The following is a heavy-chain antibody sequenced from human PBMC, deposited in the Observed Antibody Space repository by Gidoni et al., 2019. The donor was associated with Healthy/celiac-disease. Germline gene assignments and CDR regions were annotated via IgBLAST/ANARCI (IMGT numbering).Heavy chain of an antibody. CDR2: TRNKANSYTT. D-gene: IGHD1-26*01. J-gene: IGHJ3*02. CDR3: ASYSGSYQDAFDI. V-gene: IGHV3-72*01. CDR1: GFTFSDHY. Sequence: EVQLVESGGGLVQPGGSLRLSCAASGFTFSDHYMDWVRQAPGKGLEWVGRTRNKANSYTTEYAASVKGRFTISRDDSKNSLYLQMNSLKTEDTAVYYCASYSGSYQDAFDIWGQGTMVTVSS.